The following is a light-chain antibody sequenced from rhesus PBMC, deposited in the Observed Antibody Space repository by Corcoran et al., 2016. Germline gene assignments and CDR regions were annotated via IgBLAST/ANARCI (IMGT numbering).Light chain of an antibody. CDR3: MQGIQLPCT. CDR2: EVS. CDR1: QTLLHSGGETF. Sequence: DIVMTQTPLSLPVTPGEPASISCRSSQTLLHSGGETFLYWFLQRPGQSPRVLIHEVSNRASGVPDRVSGRGSGTDVTLKISRVEAEDGGVYYCMQGIQLPCTFGPGTKLDIK. J-gene: IGKJ3*01. V-gene: IGKV2-90*01.